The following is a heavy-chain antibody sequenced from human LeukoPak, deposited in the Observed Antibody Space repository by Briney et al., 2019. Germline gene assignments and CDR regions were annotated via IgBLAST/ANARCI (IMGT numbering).Heavy chain of an antibody. V-gene: IGHV3-30*04. CDR1: GFTFSSYA. D-gene: IGHD6-13*01. CDR3: ARDQTHWGYSSSFSWFDP. CDR2: ISYDGSNK. Sequence: HPGRSLRLSCAASGFTFSSYAMHWVRQAPGKGLEWVAVISYDGSNKYYADSVKGRFTISRDNSKNTLYLQMNSLRAEDTAVYYCARDQTHWGYSSSFSWFDPWGQGTLVTVSS. J-gene: IGHJ5*02.